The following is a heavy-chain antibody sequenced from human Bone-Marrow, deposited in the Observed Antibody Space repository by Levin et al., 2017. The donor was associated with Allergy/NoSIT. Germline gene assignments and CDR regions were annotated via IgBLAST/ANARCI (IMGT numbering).Heavy chain of an antibody. CDR1: GGSISNYY. CDR3: ARDYDFWSGYIGSDY. J-gene: IGHJ4*02. Sequence: SQTLSLTCTVSGGSISNYYWSWVRQPAGKGLEWIGRIYTRGSTNYNPSLKSRVTMSVDTSKNQFSLRLTSVTAADTAVYYCARDYDFWSGYIGSDYWGQGTLVTVSA. V-gene: IGHV4-4*07. D-gene: IGHD3-3*01. CDR2: IYTRGST.